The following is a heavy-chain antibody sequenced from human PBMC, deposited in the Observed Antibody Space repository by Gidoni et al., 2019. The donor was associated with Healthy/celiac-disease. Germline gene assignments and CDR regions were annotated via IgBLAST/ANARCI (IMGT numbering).Heavy chain of an antibody. CDR2: IITICGTA. CDR3: ASGPRPYSYDFWSGYQGPFDY. V-gene: IGHV1-69*01. D-gene: IGHD3-3*01. J-gene: IGHJ4*02. Sequence: VRQAPGQGLEWMGGIITICGTANYAQKFQGRVTITADESTSTAYMELSSLRSEDTAVYYCASGPRPYSYDFWSGYQGPFDYWGQETLATVSS.